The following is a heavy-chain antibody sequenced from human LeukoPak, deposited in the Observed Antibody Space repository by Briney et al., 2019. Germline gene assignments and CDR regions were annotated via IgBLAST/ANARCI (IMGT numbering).Heavy chain of an antibody. J-gene: IGHJ4*02. Sequence: GASVKVSCKASGYTFTGYYMHWVRQAPGQGLEWMGWINPNSGGTNYAQKFQGRVTMTRDTSISTAYMELSRLRSDDTAVYYCAKNMAAGPGARDYFDYWGQGTLVTVSS. D-gene: IGHD6-13*01. CDR2: INPNSGGT. CDR3: AKNMAAGPGARDYFDY. CDR1: GYTFTGYY. V-gene: IGHV1-2*02.